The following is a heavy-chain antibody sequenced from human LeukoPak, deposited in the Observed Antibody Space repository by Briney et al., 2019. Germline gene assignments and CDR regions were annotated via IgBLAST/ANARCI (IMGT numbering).Heavy chain of an antibody. Sequence: ASVKVSCKVSGYTLIELSMHWVRQAPGKGLEWMGGFDPEDGETISAQKFQGRVTMTEDTSTDTAYMELSSLRSEDTAVYYCATGHGVQDRGAFDIWGQGTMVTVS. D-gene: IGHD3-10*01. J-gene: IGHJ3*02. CDR1: GYTLIELS. CDR3: ATGHGVQDRGAFDI. CDR2: FDPEDGET. V-gene: IGHV1-24*01.